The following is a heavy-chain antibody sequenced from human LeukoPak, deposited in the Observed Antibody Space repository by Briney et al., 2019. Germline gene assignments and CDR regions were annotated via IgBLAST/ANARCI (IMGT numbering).Heavy chain of an antibody. Sequence: ASVKVSFKAAGGTCNNYAINWVRQARGQALEWMERIRTYYGSTNYAQKLQGRVSMTKDAYTNKAYMELRSLTADDTAVYECAWAVIAVVHYPYDNWGQGNLVTVSA. D-gene: IGHD3-22*01. CDR1: GGTCNNYA. V-gene: IGHV1-18*01. J-gene: IGHJ1*01. CDR2: IRTYYGST. CDR3: AWAVIAVVHYPYDN.